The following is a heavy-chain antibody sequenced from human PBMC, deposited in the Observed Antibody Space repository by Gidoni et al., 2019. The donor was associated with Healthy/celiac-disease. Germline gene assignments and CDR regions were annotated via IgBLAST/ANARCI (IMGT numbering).Heavy chain of an antibody. CDR1: GGPISSGSYY. V-gene: IGHV4-61*02. Sequence: QGQLQESGPGLVKPSQTLSPTCTVSGGPISSGSYYWSWIRQPAGKGLEWIGRIYTSGSTNYHPSLKSRVTISVDTSKNQFSLRLSSVTAADTAVYYCARVQLWFGEDYFDYWGQGTLVTVSS. D-gene: IGHD3-10*01. J-gene: IGHJ4*02. CDR2: IYTSGST. CDR3: ARVQLWFGEDYFDY.